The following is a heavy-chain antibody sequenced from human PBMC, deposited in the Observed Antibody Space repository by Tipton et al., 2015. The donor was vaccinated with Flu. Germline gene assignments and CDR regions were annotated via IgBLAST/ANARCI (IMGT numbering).Heavy chain of an antibody. CDR1: GGSISSYY. CDR3: AREADSSGYYPFDY. J-gene: IGHJ4*02. Sequence: TLSLTCTVSGGSISSYYWSWIRQPPGKGLEWIGYIYYSGSTNYNPSLKSRVTISVDTSKHQFSLKLSSVTAADTAVYYCAREADSSGYYPFDYWGQGTLVTVSS. V-gene: IGHV4-59*01. D-gene: IGHD3-22*01. CDR2: IYYSGST.